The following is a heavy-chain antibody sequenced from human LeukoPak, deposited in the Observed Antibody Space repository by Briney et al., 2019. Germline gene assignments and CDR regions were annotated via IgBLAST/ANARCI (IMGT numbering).Heavy chain of an antibody. CDR2: INPNSGGT. Sequence: ASVKVSCKASGYTFSGYYMHWVRQAPGQGLEWMGWINPNSGGTNYAQKFQGRVTMTRDTSISTAYMELSRLRSDDTAVYYCARAYGEYLFLYGNAFDIWGQGKMV. CDR1: GYTFSGYY. V-gene: IGHV1-2*02. D-gene: IGHD4-17*01. J-gene: IGHJ3*02. CDR3: ARAYGEYLFLYGNAFDI.